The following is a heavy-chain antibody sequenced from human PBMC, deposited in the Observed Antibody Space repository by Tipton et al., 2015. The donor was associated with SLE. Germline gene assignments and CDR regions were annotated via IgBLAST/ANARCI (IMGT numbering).Heavy chain of an antibody. CDR2: IYTSGST. CDR1: GGSISSGSYY. CDR3: ARDYYMRAFDI. D-gene: IGHD1-26*01. V-gene: IGHV4-61*02. Sequence: TLSLTCTVSGGSISSGSYYWSWIRQPAGKGLEWIGRIYTSGSTNYNPSLKSRVTISVDTSKNQFSLKLSSVTAADTAVYYCARDYYMRAFDIWGQGTMATVSS. J-gene: IGHJ3*02.